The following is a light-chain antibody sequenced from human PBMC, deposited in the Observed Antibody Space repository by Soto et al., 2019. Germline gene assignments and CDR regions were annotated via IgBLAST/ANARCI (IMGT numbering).Light chain of an antibody. CDR2: QTS. CDR3: HQRQSWPRT. CDR1: QYINTR. Sequence: EIVLPQSHATMSSLPGESAALSRRASQYINTRLAWYQHRIGQANRLLIYQTSIRAAGIPARFSASRTGTDFTLTISDVQPEEFAVYYCHQRQSWPRTFGKGNKVDIK. J-gene: IGKJ1*01. V-gene: IGKV3-11*01.